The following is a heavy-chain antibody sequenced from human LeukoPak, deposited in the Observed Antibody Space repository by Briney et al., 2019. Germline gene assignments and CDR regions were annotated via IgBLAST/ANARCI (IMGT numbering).Heavy chain of an antibody. Sequence: GGSLRLSCATSGLTFSNAWMTWVRQAPGKGLEWVSLIKRKTDGGTTDYAAPVKGRFTVSRNDSVNTLYLQMNSLKTEDTGVYYCTTAVRITGFDSWGQGALVTVSS. V-gene: IGHV3-15*01. J-gene: IGHJ4*02. CDR2: IKRKTDGGTT. D-gene: IGHD3-16*01. CDR3: TTAVRITGFDS. CDR1: GLTFSNAW.